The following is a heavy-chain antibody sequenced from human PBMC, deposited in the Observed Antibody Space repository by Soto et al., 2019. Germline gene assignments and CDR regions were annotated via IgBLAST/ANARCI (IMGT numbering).Heavy chain of an antibody. V-gene: IGHV4-34*01. CDR2: INHSGST. D-gene: IGHD2-21*02. Sequence: PSETLSLTCAVYGGSFSGFYWSWIRQPPGKGLEWIGEINHSGSTNYNPSLKSRVTISVDTSKNQFSLKLSSVTAADTAVYYCAREEIADCGGDCYSGNFDYWGQGTLVTVSS. CDR3: AREEIADCGGDCYSGNFDY. CDR1: GGSFSGFY. J-gene: IGHJ4*02.